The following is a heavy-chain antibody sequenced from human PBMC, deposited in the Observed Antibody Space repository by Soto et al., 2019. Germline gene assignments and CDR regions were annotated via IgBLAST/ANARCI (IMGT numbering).Heavy chain of an antibody. CDR2: ISAYNGNT. J-gene: IGHJ6*02. V-gene: IGHV1-18*01. CDR1: GYTFTSYG. CDR3: AREGYCISTRCRHYDYYGMDV. Sequence: QVQLVQSGAEVKKPGASVKVSCKASGYTFTSYGISWVRQAPGQGLEWMGWISAYNGNTNYAQKLQGRVTMTTDTSTSTAYMELRSLRSDDTAVDYCAREGYCISTRCRHYDYYGMDVWGQGTTVTVSS. D-gene: IGHD2-2*01.